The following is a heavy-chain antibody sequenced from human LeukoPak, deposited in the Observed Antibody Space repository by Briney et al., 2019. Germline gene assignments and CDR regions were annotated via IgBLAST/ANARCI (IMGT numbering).Heavy chain of an antibody. CDR3: ARDNVDTAMVAHFDY. V-gene: IGHV4-59*06. CDR2: IYYSGST. Sequence: SETLSLTCTVSGGSISSYYWSWIRQHPGKGLEWIGYIYYSGSTYYNPSLKSRVTISVDTSKNQFSLKLSSVTAADTAVYYCARDNVDTAMVAHFDYWGQGTLVTVSS. CDR1: GGSISSYY. D-gene: IGHD5-18*01. J-gene: IGHJ4*02.